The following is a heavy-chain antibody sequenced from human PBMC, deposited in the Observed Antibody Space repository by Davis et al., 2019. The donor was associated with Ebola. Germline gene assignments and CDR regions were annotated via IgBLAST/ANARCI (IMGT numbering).Heavy chain of an antibody. CDR2: IYYSGST. J-gene: IGHJ3*02. Sequence: SETLSLTCTVSGGSISSSSYYWGWIRQPPGKGLEWIGSIYYSGSTNYNPSLKSRVTISVDTSKNQFSLKLSSVTAADTAVYYCARDHYYYDSSGYHKGAFDIWGQGTMVTVSS. D-gene: IGHD3-22*01. CDR1: GGSISSSSYY. V-gene: IGHV4-39*07. CDR3: ARDHYYYDSSGYHKGAFDI.